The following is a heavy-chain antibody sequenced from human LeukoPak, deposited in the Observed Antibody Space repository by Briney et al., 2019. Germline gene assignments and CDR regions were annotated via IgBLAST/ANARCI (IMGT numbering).Heavy chain of an antibody. D-gene: IGHD2-15*01. CDR1: GGSLSTYY. Sequence: SETLSLTCTVSGGSLSTYYWNWIRQPPGKGLEWIGYIYYSGSTNYNPSLKSRLTIPLDTSNNQFSLKLSSVTAADTAVYYCASTSGYCSGGNCYSAFDYWGQGTLVTVSS. V-gene: IGHV4-59*01. CDR2: IYYSGST. J-gene: IGHJ4*02. CDR3: ASTSGYCSGGNCYSAFDY.